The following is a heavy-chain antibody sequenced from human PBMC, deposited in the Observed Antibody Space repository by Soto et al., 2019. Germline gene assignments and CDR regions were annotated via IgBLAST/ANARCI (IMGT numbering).Heavy chain of an antibody. CDR2: ISSSSRTI. J-gene: IGHJ3*02. CDR3: ARAAAGDAFDI. Sequence: EVQLVESGGGLVQPGGSLRLSCAASGCTFSSYSMNWVRQAPGKGLEWVSYISSSSRTIYYADSVQGRFTISRYNAKNALYLNLNSLRDEDTAVYYCARAAAGDAFDICGQGTMVTVSS. CDR1: GCTFSSYS. V-gene: IGHV3-48*02. D-gene: IGHD6-13*01.